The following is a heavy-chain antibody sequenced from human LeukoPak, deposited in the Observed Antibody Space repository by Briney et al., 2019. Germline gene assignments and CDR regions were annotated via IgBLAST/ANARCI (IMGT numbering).Heavy chain of an antibody. CDR2: IHPLDSTT. CDR1: GQSFTNYW. D-gene: IGHD3-22*01. Sequence: GESLKISCKASGQSFTNYWIGWVRQMPGKGLEWMGIIHPLDSTTLYTPSFQGQVTISADKSISTAYLRWSSLQPSDTAMYYCARRYYHSTEFDPWGQGTLVTVSS. J-gene: IGHJ5*02. V-gene: IGHV5-51*01. CDR3: ARRYYHSTEFDP.